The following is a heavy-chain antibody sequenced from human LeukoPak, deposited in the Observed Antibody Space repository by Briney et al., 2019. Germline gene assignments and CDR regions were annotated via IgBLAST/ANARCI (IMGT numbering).Heavy chain of an antibody. Sequence: SETLSLTCAVYGGSFSGYYWSWIRQPPGKGLEWIGEINHSGSTNYNPSHKSRVTISVDTSKNQFSLKLSSVTAADTAVYYCARGLNSSGWYGGAFHIWGQGTMVTVSS. CDR3: ARGLNSSGWYGGAFHI. V-gene: IGHV4-34*01. J-gene: IGHJ3*02. D-gene: IGHD6-19*01. CDR2: INHSGST. CDR1: GGSFSGYY.